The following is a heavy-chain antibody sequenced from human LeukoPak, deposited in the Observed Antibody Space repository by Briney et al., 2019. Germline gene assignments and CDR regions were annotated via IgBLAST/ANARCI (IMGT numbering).Heavy chain of an antibody. Sequence: ASVKVSCKASGYTFTGYYMHWVRQAPGQGLEWMGWISAYNGNTNYAQKLQGRVTITTDTSTSTAYMELRSLRSDDTAVYYCARTLLDYYYIDVWGKGTTVTISS. V-gene: IGHV1-18*04. CDR1: GYTFTGYY. D-gene: IGHD2/OR15-2a*01. J-gene: IGHJ6*03. CDR2: ISAYNGNT. CDR3: ARTLLDYYYIDV.